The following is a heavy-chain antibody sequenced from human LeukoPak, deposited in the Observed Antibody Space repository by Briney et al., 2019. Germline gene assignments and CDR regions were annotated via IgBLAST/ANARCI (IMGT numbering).Heavy chain of an antibody. Sequence: GGSLRLSCAASEFTFSSYAMSWVRQAPGKGLEWFSAISDSGGSTYYADSVKGRFTVSRDNSKNTMYLQMNSLRAEDTAVYCCAKDRRACSSSSCYYRFDYWGQGTLVTVSS. V-gene: IGHV3-23*01. CDR1: EFTFSSYA. J-gene: IGHJ4*02. D-gene: IGHD2-2*01. CDR2: ISDSGGST. CDR3: AKDRRACSSSSCYYRFDY.